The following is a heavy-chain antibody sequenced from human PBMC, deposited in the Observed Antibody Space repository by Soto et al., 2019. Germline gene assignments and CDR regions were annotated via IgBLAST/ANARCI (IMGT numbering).Heavy chain of an antibody. Sequence: QVQLQESGPGLVKPSQTLSLTCTVSGGSISSGGYYWSWIRQHPGKGLEWIGYIYYSGSTYYNPSLKSRVTISVDTSKNQFSLKLSSVTAADTAVYYCARADRYGDDRTYYFDYWGQGTLVTFSA. CDR3: ARADRYGDDRTYYFDY. CDR2: IYYSGST. D-gene: IGHD4-17*01. V-gene: IGHV4-31*03. J-gene: IGHJ4*02. CDR1: GGSISSGGYY.